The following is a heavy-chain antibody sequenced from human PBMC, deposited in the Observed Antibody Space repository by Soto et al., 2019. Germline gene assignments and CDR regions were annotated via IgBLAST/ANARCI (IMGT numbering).Heavy chain of an antibody. CDR2: IIPIFGTA. D-gene: IGHD6-19*01. V-gene: IGHV1-69*01. CDR1: GGTFSSNA. CDR3: ARKSTSGQGVYFDY. Sequence: QVQLVQSGAEVKKPGFSVKVSCKASGGTFSSNAISWVRQAPGQGLEWMGGIIPIFGTANYAQKFLGRVTITADESTNTAYMVLSSLRSEDTAVYYCARKSTSGQGVYFDYWGQGTLVTVTS. J-gene: IGHJ4*02.